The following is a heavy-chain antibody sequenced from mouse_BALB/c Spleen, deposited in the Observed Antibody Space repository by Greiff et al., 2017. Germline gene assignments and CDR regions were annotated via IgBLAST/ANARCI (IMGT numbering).Heavy chain of an antibody. Sequence: QVQLQQSGAELAKPGASVKMSCKASGYTFTSYWMHWVKQRPGQGLEWIGYINPSTGYTEYNQKFKDKATLTADKSSSTAYMQLSSLTSEDSAVYYCARWAGLDYWGQGTTLTVSS. CDR2: INPSTGYT. V-gene: IGHV1-7*01. CDR3: ARWAGLDY. CDR1: GYTFTSYW. J-gene: IGHJ2*01.